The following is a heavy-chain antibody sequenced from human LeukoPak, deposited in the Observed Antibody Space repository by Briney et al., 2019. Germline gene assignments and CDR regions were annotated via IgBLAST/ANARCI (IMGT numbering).Heavy chain of an antibody. CDR2: IHHSGST. CDR3: ARGGEI. D-gene: IGHD3-16*01. CDR1: GVSISSSKW. Sequence: SETLSLTCAVSGVSISSSKWYSWVRQPPGKRLEWIGEIHHSGSTNYNPSLKSRVTISIDKSKNQFSLHLTSVTAADTAVYFCARGGEIWGQGTMVPVSS. V-gene: IGHV4-4*02. J-gene: IGHJ3*02.